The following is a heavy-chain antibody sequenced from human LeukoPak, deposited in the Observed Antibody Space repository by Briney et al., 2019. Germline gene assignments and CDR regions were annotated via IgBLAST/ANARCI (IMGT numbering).Heavy chain of an antibody. D-gene: IGHD1-26*01. CDR1: GFTFSSYA. V-gene: IGHV3-23*01. J-gene: IGHJ4*02. CDR3: AKATRWELLKYYFDY. Sequence: PGRSLRLSCAASGFTFSSYAMSWVRQAPGKGLEWVSAISGSGGSTYYADSVKGRFTISRDNSKNTLYLQMNSLRAEDTAVYYCAKATRWELLKYYFDYWGQGTLVTVSS. CDR2: ISGSGGST.